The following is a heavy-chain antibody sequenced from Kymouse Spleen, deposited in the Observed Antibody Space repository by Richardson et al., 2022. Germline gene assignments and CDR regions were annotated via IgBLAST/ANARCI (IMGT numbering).Heavy chain of an antibody. CDR3: ARRTSSGSYSY. Sequence: QLQLQESGPGLVKPSETLSLTCTVSGGSISSSSYYWGWIRQPPGKGLEWIGSIYYSGSTYYNPSLKSRVTISVDTSKNQFSLKLSSVTAADTAVYYCARRTSSGSYSYWGQGTLVTVSS. V-gene: IGHV4-39*01. CDR2: IYYSGST. D-gene: IGHD1-26*01. CDR1: GGSISSSSYY. J-gene: IGHJ4*02.